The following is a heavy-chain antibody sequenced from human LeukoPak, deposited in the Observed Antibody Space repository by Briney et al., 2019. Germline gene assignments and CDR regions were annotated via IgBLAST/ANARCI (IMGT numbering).Heavy chain of an antibody. D-gene: IGHD3-3*01. CDR3: AKDRAAFSLNYFDY. CDR1: GFTFDDYA. Sequence: GGSLRLSCAASGFTFDDYAMHWVRHAPGKGLEWFSGISWNSGSIGYADSVKGRFTISRDNAKNSLYLQMNSLRAEDTALYYCAKDRAAFSLNYFDYWGQGTLVTVSS. CDR2: ISWNSGSI. V-gene: IGHV3-9*01. J-gene: IGHJ4*02.